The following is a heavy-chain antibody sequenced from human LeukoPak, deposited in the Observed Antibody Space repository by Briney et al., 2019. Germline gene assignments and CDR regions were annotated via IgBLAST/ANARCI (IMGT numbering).Heavy chain of an antibody. CDR2: INHSGST. Sequence: TASETLSLTCAVYGGSFSGYYWSWIRQPPGKGLEWIGEINHSGSTNYNSSLKSRVTISVDSSKNQFSLKLSSVTAADTAVYYCARHLYSESFYFWGQGTLVTVSS. J-gene: IGHJ4*02. CDR1: GGSFSGYY. CDR3: ARHLYSESFYF. V-gene: IGHV4-34*01. D-gene: IGHD1-26*01.